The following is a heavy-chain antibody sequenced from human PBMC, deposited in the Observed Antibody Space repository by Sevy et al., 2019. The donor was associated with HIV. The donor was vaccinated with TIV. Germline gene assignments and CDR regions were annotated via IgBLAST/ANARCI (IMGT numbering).Heavy chain of an antibody. CDR1: GFTVSSNY. CDR2: IYSGGST. Sequence: GGSLRLSCAASGFTVSSNYMSWVRQAPGKGLEWVSVIYSGGSTYYADTLMGRFTISRDNSKNTLYLQMNSLRAEDTAVYSCARVHAGSYYPEYFQHWGQGTLVTVSS. CDR3: ARVHAGSYYPEYFQH. V-gene: IGHV3-53*05. D-gene: IGHD1-26*01. J-gene: IGHJ1*01.